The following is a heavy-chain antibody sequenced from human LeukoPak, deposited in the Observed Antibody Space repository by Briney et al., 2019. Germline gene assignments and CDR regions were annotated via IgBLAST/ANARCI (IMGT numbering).Heavy chain of an antibody. V-gene: IGHV4-38-2*02. D-gene: IGHD3-10*01. CDR2: IYHSGST. CDR1: GYSISSGYY. Sequence: SETLSLTCTVSGYSISSGYYWGWIRQPPGKGLEWIGSIYHSGSTYYNPSLKSRVTISVDTSKNQFSLKLSSVTAADTAVYYCARVWVTMVRGVSYYYYYYMDVWGKGTTVTISS. J-gene: IGHJ6*03. CDR3: ARVWVTMVRGVSYYYYYYMDV.